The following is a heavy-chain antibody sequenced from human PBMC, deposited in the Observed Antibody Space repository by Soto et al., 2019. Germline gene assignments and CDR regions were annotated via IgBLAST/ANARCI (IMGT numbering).Heavy chain of an antibody. CDR1: GYSFASYW. CDR3: AREGGGIVATAYCMDV. J-gene: IGHJ6*02. CDR2: IYPGDSDT. V-gene: IGHV5-51*01. D-gene: IGHD5-12*01. Sequence: GESLKISCRGSGYSFASYWIGWVRQMTGKGLEWMGIIYPGDSDTRYSPSFQGQVTISADKSISTAYLQWSSLKASDTAMYYCAREGGGIVATAYCMDVWGQGTTVTVSS.